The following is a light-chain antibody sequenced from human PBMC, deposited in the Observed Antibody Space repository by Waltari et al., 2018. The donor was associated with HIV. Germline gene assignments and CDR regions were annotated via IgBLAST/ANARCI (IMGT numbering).Light chain of an antibody. CDR1: QYVSSN. Sequence: IVMTQSPATLSVSPGERATLSCRASQYVSSNLAWYQQKPGQAPRLLIYGGSTRATGIPARFSGSGSGTEFTLTISSLQSEDFAVYYCQQYKNWYTFGQGTKLEIK. CDR2: GGS. V-gene: IGKV3-15*01. CDR3: QQYKNWYT. J-gene: IGKJ2*01.